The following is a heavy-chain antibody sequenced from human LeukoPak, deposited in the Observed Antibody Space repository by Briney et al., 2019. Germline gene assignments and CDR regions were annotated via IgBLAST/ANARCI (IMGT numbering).Heavy chain of an antibody. J-gene: IGHJ4*02. CDR3: ARAPRITMIVVVTEYYFDY. Sequence: PSETLSLTCTVSGGSISSSSYYWGWIRQPPGKGLEWIGSIYYSGSTYYNPSLKSRVTISVDTSKNQFSLKLSSVTAADTAVYYCARAPRITMIVVVTEYYFDYWGQGTLVTVSS. CDR2: IYYSGST. D-gene: IGHD3-22*01. V-gene: IGHV4-39*07. CDR1: GGSISSSSYY.